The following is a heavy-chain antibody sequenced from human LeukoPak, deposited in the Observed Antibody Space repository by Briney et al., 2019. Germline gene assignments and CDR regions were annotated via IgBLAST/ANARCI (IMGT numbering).Heavy chain of an antibody. V-gene: IGHV3-30*02. J-gene: IGHJ4*02. CDR3: AKELSWGGPSSSFPFDY. CDR2: IRNDGSII. CDR1: GFTFSSYG. Sequence: GGSLRLSCAASGFTFSSYGMHWIRQAPGKGLEWVAFIRNDGSIIYNADSVKGRFTISRDNSKNTLYLQMNSLRAEDTAVYYCAKELSWGGPSSSFPFDYWGQGTLVTVSS. D-gene: IGHD6-13*01.